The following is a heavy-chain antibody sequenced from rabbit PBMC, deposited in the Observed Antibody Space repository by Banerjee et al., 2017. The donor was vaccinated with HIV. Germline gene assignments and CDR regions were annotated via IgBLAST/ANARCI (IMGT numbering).Heavy chain of an antibody. J-gene: IGHJ4*01. Sequence: QEQLVESGGGLVQPGGSLTLTCTASGFSFSSNAMCWVRQAPGKGLEWIACINVGDGSTYFGSWAKGRFTISKTSSTTVTLHMTSLTVADTATYFCARRYPYNGYGGYGPFDLWGPGTLVTVS. CDR1: GFSFSSNA. CDR2: INVGDGST. D-gene: IGHD6-1*01. V-gene: IGHV1S45*01. CDR3: ARRYPYNGYGGYGPFDL.